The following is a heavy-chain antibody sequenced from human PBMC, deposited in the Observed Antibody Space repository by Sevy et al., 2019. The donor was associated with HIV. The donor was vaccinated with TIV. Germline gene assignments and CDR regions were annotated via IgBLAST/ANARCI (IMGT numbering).Heavy chain of an antibody. V-gene: IGHV4-59*01. D-gene: IGHD5-12*01. CDR1: GGSMGSYY. J-gene: IGHJ6*02. Sequence: SESLSLTCTVSGGSMGSYYWTWIRQPPGKGLEWIGYLYDTGSTNYNPSLESRVTISIDTSKNQFSLNLSYVTAADTAVYYCAREGGSVDYGMDVWGQGITVTVSS. CDR2: LYDTGST. CDR3: AREGGSVDYGMDV.